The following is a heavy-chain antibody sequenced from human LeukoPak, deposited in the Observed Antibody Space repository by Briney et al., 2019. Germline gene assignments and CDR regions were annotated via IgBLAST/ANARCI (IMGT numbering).Heavy chain of an antibody. CDR2: ISYDGSNE. V-gene: IGHV3-30*04. CDR3: ARGRRDSSGWYYFDY. CDR1: GFTFSSYA. Sequence: GGPLRLSCAASGFTFSSYAMHWVRQAPGKGLEWVAVISYDGSNEYYADSVKGRFTISRDSSKNTLYLQMNSLRAEDMAVYYCARGRRDSSGWYYFDYWGQGTLVTVSS. D-gene: IGHD6-19*01. J-gene: IGHJ4*02.